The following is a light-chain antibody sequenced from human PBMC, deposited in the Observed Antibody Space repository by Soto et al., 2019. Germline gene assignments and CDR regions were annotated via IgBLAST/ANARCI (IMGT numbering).Light chain of an antibody. CDR2: KAS. CDR3: QQYDTYWT. J-gene: IGKJ1*01. V-gene: IGKV1-5*03. CDR1: QSISHW. Sequence: DIQMTQSPSTLSASVGDRVIITCRASQSISHWLAWYQQKPGKAPNLLIYKASSLKSGVPSRFSGSGSGTEFTLTISSLQPDDFATYYCQQYDTYWTFGQGTKVDI.